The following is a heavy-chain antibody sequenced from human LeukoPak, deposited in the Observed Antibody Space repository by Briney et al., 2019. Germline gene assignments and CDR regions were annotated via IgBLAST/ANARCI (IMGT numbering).Heavy chain of an antibody. Sequence: ASVKVSCKASGYTFTSYAMHWVRQAPGQRLKWMGWISGYNGNTIYAQNFQGRLIMTTDTSTSTAHMELRSLRSDDTAVYYCARWHPRLYYFDYWGQGTLVTVSS. J-gene: IGHJ4*02. V-gene: IGHV1-18*04. CDR3: ARWHPRLYYFDY. CDR1: GYTFTSYA. CDR2: ISGYNGNT. D-gene: IGHD2-21*02.